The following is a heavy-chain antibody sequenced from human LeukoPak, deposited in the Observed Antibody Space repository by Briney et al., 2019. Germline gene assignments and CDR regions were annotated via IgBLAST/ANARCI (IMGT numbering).Heavy chain of an antibody. J-gene: IGHJ4*02. V-gene: IGHV3-7*01. D-gene: IGHD2-2*02. CDR1: GFTISSDW. Sequence: GGSLRLSCAASGFTISSDWMSWVRQAPGKGLEWVANIKQDGSEKYYVDSVKGRLTISRDNTKNSLYLQMNSLTAEDTAVYYCARDVGCSSTSCYNNYWGQGTLVTVSS. CDR3: ARDVGCSSTSCYNNY. CDR2: IKQDGSEK.